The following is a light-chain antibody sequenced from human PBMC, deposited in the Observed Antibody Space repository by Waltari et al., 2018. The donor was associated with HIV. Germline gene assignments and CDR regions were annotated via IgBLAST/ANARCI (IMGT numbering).Light chain of an antibody. CDR2: KAS. V-gene: IGLV3-25*03. CDR1: ALQKQY. CDR3: QSSDISGNYWV. J-gene: IGLJ3*02. Sequence: SYGLTQPPSVSVSPGQTATITCSGDALQKQYAYWYQQKPGQAPVMVIYKASWRPSGIPERFSGSSSATTVTLTISGVQAADEADYYCQSSDISGNYWVFGGGTKLTVL.